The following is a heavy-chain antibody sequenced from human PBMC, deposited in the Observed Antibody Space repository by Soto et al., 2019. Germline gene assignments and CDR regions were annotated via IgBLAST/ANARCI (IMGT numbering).Heavy chain of an antibody. CDR1: GGSISNADFS. V-gene: IGHV4-30-4*01. CDR3: ARNIPSLVGDSNAFDI. Sequence: PSATLSLTCPVSGGSISNADFSWSWIRQPPGKGLEWIVYIYYSKITFYSPSLKGRVFISIDTSKNQFSLKLSSVTAADTAVYYCARNIPSLVGDSNAFDIWGQGTMVTVSS. J-gene: IGHJ3*02. CDR2: IYYSKIT. D-gene: IGHD1-26*01.